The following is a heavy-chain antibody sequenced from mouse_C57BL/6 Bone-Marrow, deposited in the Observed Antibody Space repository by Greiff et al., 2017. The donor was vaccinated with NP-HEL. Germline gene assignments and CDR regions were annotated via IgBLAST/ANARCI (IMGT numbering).Heavy chain of an antibody. CDR3: ARLAPRDYDEDY. Sequence: QVQLQQPGTELVKPGASVKLSCKASGYTFTSYWMHWVKQRPGQGLEWIGNINPSNGGTNYNEKFKSKATLTVDKASSTAYMQLSSLTSEDSAVYYCARLAPRDYDEDYWGQGTTLTVSS. J-gene: IGHJ2*01. CDR1: GYTFTSYW. V-gene: IGHV1-53*01. D-gene: IGHD2-4*01. CDR2: INPSNGGT.